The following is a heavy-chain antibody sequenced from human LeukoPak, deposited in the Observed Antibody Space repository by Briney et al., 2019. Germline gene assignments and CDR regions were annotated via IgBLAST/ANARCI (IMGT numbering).Heavy chain of an antibody. CDR3: ARWDIVVVPAAIGYFDY. CDR2: IIPIFGTA. Sequence: SLVKVSCKASGGTFSSYAISWVRQAPGQGLEWMGGIIPIFGTANYAQKFQGRVTITADESTSTAYMELSSLRSEDTAVYYCARWDIVVVPAAIGYFDYWGQGTLVTVSS. D-gene: IGHD2-2*02. V-gene: IGHV1-69*01. CDR1: GGTFSSYA. J-gene: IGHJ4*02.